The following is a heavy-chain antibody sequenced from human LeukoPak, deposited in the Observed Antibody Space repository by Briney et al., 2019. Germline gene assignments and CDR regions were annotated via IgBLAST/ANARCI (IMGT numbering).Heavy chain of an antibody. CDR1: GFTFRSYG. J-gene: IGHJ4*02. V-gene: IGHV3-30*02. CDR2: IRYDGSNK. CDR3: AKDEPYSGGWYPRPSYFDC. D-gene: IGHD6-19*01. Sequence: GGSLRLSCAASGFTFRSYGMHWVRQAPGKGLEWVAFIRYDGSNKYYADSVKGRFTISRDKSKNTLYLQMNSLRAEDTAVYYCAKDEPYSGGWYPRPSYFDCWREGTMLTVPS.